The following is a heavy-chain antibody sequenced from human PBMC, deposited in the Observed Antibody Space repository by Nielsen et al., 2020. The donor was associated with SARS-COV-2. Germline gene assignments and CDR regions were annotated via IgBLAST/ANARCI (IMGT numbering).Heavy chain of an antibody. CDR1: GFTFSSYG. D-gene: IGHD3-22*01. CDR3: AKGMYYYDSSGYYYPPISYYYYGMDV. CDR2: ISYDGSNK. J-gene: IGHJ6*02. Sequence: GESLKISCAASGFTFSSYGMHWVRQAPGKGLEWVAVISYDGSNKYYADSVKGRFTISRDNSKNTLYLQMNSLRAEDTAVYYCAKGMYYYDSSGYYYPPISYYYYGMDVWGQGTTVTVSS. V-gene: IGHV3-30*18.